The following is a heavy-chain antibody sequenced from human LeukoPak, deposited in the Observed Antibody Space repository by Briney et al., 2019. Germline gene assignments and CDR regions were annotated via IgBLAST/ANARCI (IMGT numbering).Heavy chain of an antibody. J-gene: IGHJ3*02. CDR3: ARSGTTYYYDSGSRI. CDR2: ISGSSSII. V-gene: IGHV3-48*04. Sequence: GGSLRLSCEASGFTFSSYSMNWVLQAPGKGLEWVWFISGSSSIIHYADSVKGRFTISRDNAKNSLYLQMNSLRAEDTAVYYCARSGTTYYYDSGSRIWGQGTMVTVSS. CDR1: GFTFSSYS. D-gene: IGHD3-22*01.